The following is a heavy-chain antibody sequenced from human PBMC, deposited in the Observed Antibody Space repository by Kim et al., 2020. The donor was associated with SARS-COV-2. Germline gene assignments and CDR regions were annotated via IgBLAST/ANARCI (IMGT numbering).Heavy chain of an antibody. CDR3: ARGRAGVVPSPILGIGPHYDYCALDD. CDR2: ISQSGST. D-gene: IGHD3-3*01. J-gene: IGHJ6*02. V-gene: IGHV4-34*01. CDR1: GGSFSGFH. Sequence: SETLSLTCAVYGGSFSGFHWTWIRQPPGKGLEWIGEISQSGSTNYNQSLKSRVSISIDTSKIQFSLRLSSVTAADTAAYYCARGRAGVVPSPILGIGPHYDYCALDDWGRGTTVTVSS.